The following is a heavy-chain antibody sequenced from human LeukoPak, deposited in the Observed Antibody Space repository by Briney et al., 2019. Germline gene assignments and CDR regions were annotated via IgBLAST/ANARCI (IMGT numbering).Heavy chain of an antibody. CDR1: VYTLTRYG. D-gene: IGHD3-9*01. CDR2: ICAYNGNT. Sequence: ASVKVSCKASVYTLTRYGISSVRQAPGKGLEWMGWICAYNGNTNYAQKLQGRVTITTETSTSTASMEPRSLTSDDTTVYYCARKRPNYDILTGYYFYFDYWGQGTLVTVSS. V-gene: IGHV1-18*01. CDR3: ARKRPNYDILTGYYFYFDY. J-gene: IGHJ4*02.